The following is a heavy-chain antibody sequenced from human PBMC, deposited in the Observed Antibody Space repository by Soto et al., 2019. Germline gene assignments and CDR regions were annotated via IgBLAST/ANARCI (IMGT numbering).Heavy chain of an antibody. V-gene: IGHV3-30*18. CDR2: ISYDGSNK. Sequence: QVQLVESGGGVVQPGRSLRLSCAASGFTFSSYGMHWVRQAPGKGLEWVALISYDGSNKYYADSVKRRFTISRDNSKNTLYLQMNSLRTEDTAVYYCAKALGHGGRCAFDIWGQGTMVTVSS. D-gene: IGHD4-17*01. J-gene: IGHJ3*02. CDR1: GFTFSSYG. CDR3: AKALGHGGRCAFDI.